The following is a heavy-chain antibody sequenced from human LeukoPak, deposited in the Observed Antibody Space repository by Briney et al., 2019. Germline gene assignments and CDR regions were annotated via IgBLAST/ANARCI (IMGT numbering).Heavy chain of an antibody. V-gene: IGHV1-2*02. Sequence: GASVKVSCRASGYTFTDCIVHWVRQAPGQGLEWMGCINPASGGTSYAQRFQGRVTMTRDTSISTAYMELNRLISDDTAVYYCASGSSSDYWGQGTLVTVSS. CDR1: GYTFTDCI. D-gene: IGHD6-13*01. CDR3: ASGSSSDY. J-gene: IGHJ4*02. CDR2: INPASGGT.